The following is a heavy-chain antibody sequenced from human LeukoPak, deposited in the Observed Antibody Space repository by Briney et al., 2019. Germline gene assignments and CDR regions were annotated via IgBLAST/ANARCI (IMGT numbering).Heavy chain of an antibody. CDR1: GGSISSLY. CDR3: ARVLTRAGHLIGFDI. J-gene: IGHJ3*02. D-gene: IGHD3-3*01. CDR2: IYISGST. Sequence: SETLSLTCTVSGGSISSLYWSWVRQPAGKGLEWIGRIYISGSTSVSTNYNPSLKSLVTMSVDTSMNQFSLKLSSVTAADTAVYYCARVLTRAGHLIGFDIWGQGTMVTVSS. V-gene: IGHV4-4*07.